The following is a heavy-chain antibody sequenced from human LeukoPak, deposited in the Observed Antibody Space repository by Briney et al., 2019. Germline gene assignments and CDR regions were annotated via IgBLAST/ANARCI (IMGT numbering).Heavy chain of an antibody. J-gene: IGHJ4*02. CDR1: GFTFSDYY. CDR3: ESGRGYSSVWYDY. D-gene: IGHD6-19*01. Sequence: GGSLRLSCAASGFTFSDYYMSWIRQAPGKGLEWVSYISSSSSYTNYADSVKGRFTISRDNAKNSLYLQMNSLRAEDTAVYYCESGRGYSSVWYDYWGQGTLVTVSS. V-gene: IGHV3-11*03. CDR2: ISSSSSYT.